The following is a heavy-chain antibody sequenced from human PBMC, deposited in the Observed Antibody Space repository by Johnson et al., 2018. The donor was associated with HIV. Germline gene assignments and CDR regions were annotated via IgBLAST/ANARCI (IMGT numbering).Heavy chain of an antibody. CDR3: ARVGYYVVAFDI. CDR1: GFTVSSNY. Sequence: VQVVESGGGFVQPGGSLRLSCAASGFTVSSNYMTWVRQAPGKGLEWVAVISYDGSNKYYADSVKGRFTISRDNSKNTLYLQMNSLRVEDTAVYYCARVGYYVVAFDIWGQGTVVTVSS. CDR2: ISYDGSNK. D-gene: IGHD3-22*01. J-gene: IGHJ3*02. V-gene: IGHV3-30-3*01.